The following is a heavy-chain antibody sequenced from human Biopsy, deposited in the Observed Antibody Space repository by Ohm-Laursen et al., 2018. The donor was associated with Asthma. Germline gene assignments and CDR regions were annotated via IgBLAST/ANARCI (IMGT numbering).Heavy chain of an antibody. CDR1: GFTFSSYG. V-gene: IGHV3-30*18. J-gene: IGHJ5*02. Sequence: SLRLSCTAPGFTFSSYGMHWVRQAPGKGLEWVAVISYDGSNKYYADSVKGRFTISRDNSKNTLYLQMNSLRAEDTAVYYCAKAERYFDWYWFDPWGQGTLVTVSS. CDR2: ISYDGSNK. CDR3: AKAERYFDWYWFDP. D-gene: IGHD3-9*01.